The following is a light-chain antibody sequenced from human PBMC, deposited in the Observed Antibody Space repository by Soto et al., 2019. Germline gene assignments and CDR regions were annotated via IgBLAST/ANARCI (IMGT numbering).Light chain of an antibody. CDR1: QNINNY. J-gene: IGKJ5*01. CDR3: HQYENLPS. V-gene: IGKV1-33*01. Sequence: DIQITRTPSSLSASVGDRVTITFQASQNINNYLNWYQQKPGRAPKLLIYDASNLEAGVPSRFRGSESGTDFTFTISSLQPEDIATYYCHQYENLPSFRQGVRVEIK. CDR2: DAS.